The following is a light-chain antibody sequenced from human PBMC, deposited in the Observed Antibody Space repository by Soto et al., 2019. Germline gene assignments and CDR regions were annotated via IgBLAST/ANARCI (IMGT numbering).Light chain of an antibody. CDR1: QGISSY. CDR3: QQDYSYPWT. CDR2: AAS. Sequence: AIRMTQSPSSLSASTGDRVTITCRASQGISSYLAWYQQKPGKAPKLLIYAASTLHSGVPSRFSGSGSGTDFTLTISCLQSEDFAPYYCQQDYSYPWTFGQGTKVEI. J-gene: IGKJ1*01. V-gene: IGKV1-8*01.